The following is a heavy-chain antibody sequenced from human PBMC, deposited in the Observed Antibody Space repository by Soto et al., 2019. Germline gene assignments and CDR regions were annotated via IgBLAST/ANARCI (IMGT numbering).Heavy chain of an antibody. J-gene: IGHJ4*02. V-gene: IGHV1-18*01. CDR1: GYTFTSYG. CDR2: INAYNGNT. Sequence: ASVKVSCKASGYTFTSYGISWVRQAPGQGLEWMGWINAYNGNTNYAQKLQGRVTMTRNTSISTAYMELRSLRSEDTAVYYCARGGILGTISDGGYWGQGTLVTVSS. CDR3: ARGGILGTISDGGY. D-gene: IGHD3-3*01.